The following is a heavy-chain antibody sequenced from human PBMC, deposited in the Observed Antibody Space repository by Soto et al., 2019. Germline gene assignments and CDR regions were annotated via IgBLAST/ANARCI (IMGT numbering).Heavy chain of an antibody. CDR1: GYSFTSYW. V-gene: IGHV5-51*01. CDR3: ARQLDSSGYYWVI. J-gene: IGHJ3*02. D-gene: IGHD3-22*01. CDR2: IYPGDSDT. Sequence: GESLKISCKGSGYSFTSYWIGWVRQIPGKGLEWMRIIYPGDSDTRYSPSFQGQVTISADKSISTAYLQWSSLKASDTAMYYCARQLDSSGYYWVIWGQGTMVTVSS.